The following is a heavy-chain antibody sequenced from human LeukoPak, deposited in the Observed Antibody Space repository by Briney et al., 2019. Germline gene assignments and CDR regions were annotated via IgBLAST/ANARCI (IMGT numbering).Heavy chain of an antibody. V-gene: IGHV3-21*01. D-gene: IGHD5-18*01. CDR2: ISSSSSYI. Sequence: PGGSLRLSRAASGFTFSSYSMNWVRQAPGKGLEWVSSISSSSSYIYYADSVKGRFTISRDNAKNSLYLQMNSLRAEDTAVYYCARDSGYSYGYAFDYWGQGTLVTVSS. CDR3: ARDSGYSYGYAFDY. CDR1: GFTFSSYS. J-gene: IGHJ4*02.